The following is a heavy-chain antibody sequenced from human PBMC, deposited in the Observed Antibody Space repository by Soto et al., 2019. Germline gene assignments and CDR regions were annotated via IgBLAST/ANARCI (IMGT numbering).Heavy chain of an antibody. V-gene: IGHV3-7*01. J-gene: IGHJ4*02. Sequence: GGSLRLSCVPSGFTFSNYWMTWVRQAPGKGLEWVAAIKEEGSDKYYVDSVKGRFTVSRDNPKNSLYLQMNSLTAEDTAVYYCARDLGYCSGGTCYSVFDYWGRGTLVTVSS. CDR2: IKEEGSDK. CDR3: ARDLGYCSGGTCYSVFDY. CDR1: GFTFSNYW. D-gene: IGHD2-15*01.